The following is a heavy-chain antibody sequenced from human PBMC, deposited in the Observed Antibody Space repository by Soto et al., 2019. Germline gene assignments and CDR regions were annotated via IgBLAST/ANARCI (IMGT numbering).Heavy chain of an antibody. V-gene: IGHV1-3*01. D-gene: IGHD3-3*01. CDR2: INAGNGNT. J-gene: IGHJ6*02. CDR1: GYTFTSYA. Sequence: ASVKVSCKASGYTFTSYAMHWLRQAPGQRLEWMGWINAGNGNTKYSQKFQGRVTITRDTSASTAYMELSSLRSEDTAVYYCAREALLGGYYTDYYYGMDVWGQGTTVTVSS. CDR3: AREALLGGYYTDYYYGMDV.